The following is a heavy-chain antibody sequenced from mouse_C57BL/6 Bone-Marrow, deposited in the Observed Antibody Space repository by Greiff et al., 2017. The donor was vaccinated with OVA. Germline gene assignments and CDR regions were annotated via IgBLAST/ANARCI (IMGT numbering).Heavy chain of an antibody. Sequence: QVQLQQPGAELVKPGASVKLSCKASGYTFTSYWMQWVKQRPGQGLEWIGEIDPSDSYTNYNQKFKGKATLTVDTSSSTAYMQLSSLTSEDSAVYYCAREDGYYGGYWGQGTTLTVSS. CDR3: AREDGYYGGY. CDR1: GYTFTSYW. J-gene: IGHJ2*01. D-gene: IGHD2-3*01. CDR2: IDPSDSYT. V-gene: IGHV1-50*01.